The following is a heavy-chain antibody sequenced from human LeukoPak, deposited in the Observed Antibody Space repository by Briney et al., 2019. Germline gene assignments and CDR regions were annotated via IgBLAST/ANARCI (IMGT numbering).Heavy chain of an antibody. CDR1: GGSISTYY. Sequence: SETLSLTCTVSGGSISTYYWSWIRQPPGKGLEWIGYIYYSGPTKYTPSLKSRVTISVDTSKNQFSLKLSSVTAADTAVYYCARGGGSGSAHYFDYWGQGTLVTVSS. D-gene: IGHD3-10*01. CDR3: ARGGGSGSAHYFDY. J-gene: IGHJ4*02. CDR2: IYYSGPT. V-gene: IGHV4-59*01.